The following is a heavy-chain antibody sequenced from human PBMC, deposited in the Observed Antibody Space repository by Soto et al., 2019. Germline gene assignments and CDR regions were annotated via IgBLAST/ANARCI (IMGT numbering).Heavy chain of an antibody. Sequence: QVQLVESGGGVVQPGRSLRLSCAASGFTFSSYAMHWVRQAPGKGLEWVAVISYDGSNKYYADSVKGRFTISRDNSKNTLYQQMNSLRAEDTAVYYCARAGSGYDAFDIWGQGTMVTVSS. J-gene: IGHJ3*02. D-gene: IGHD3-10*01. CDR2: ISYDGSNK. CDR3: ARAGSGYDAFDI. V-gene: IGHV3-30-3*01. CDR1: GFTFSSYA.